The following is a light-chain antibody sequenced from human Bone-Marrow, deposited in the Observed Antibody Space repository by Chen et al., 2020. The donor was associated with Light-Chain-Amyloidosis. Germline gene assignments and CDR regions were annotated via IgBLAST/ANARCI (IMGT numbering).Light chain of an antibody. CDR1: QSVSSN. V-gene: IGKV3-15*01. CDR3: QQYKNWPSLT. J-gene: IGKJ5*01. Sequence: EIVMTQSPATLSASRGERATPTCRASQSVSSNLDWYQHKPGQAPRLLVYGASARGTGIPARFSGRGSATEFTLTITSLQSEDFAVYYCQQYKNWPSLTFGQGTRLEIK. CDR2: GAS.